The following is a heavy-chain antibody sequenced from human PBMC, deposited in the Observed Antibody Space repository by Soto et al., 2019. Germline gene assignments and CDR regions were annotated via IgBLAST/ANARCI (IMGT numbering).Heavy chain of an antibody. V-gene: IGHV3-21*01. CDR1: GFTFSSYS. Sequence: EVQLVESGGGLVKPGGSLRLSCAASGFTFSSYSMNWVRQAPGKGLEWVSSISSSSSYIYYADSVKGRFTISRDNAKNSPYLQMNSLRAEDTAVYYCARDLVPGCSGGSCYSGFDYWGQGTLVTVSS. CDR2: ISSSSSYI. CDR3: ARDLVPGCSGGSCYSGFDY. D-gene: IGHD2-15*01. J-gene: IGHJ4*02.